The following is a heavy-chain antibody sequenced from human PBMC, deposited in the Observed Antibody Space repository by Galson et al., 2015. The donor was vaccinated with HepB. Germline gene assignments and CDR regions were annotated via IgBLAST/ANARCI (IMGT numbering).Heavy chain of an antibody. CDR1: GFTFSSYA. Sequence: SLRLSCAASGFTFSSYAKHWVRQAPGKGLEYVSAISSNGGSTYYADSVKGRFTISRDNSKNTLYLQMSSLRAEDTAVYYCVKDGWSSTVTTFYFDYWGQGTLVTVSS. CDR3: VKDGWSSTVTTFYFDY. D-gene: IGHD4-17*01. J-gene: IGHJ4*02. V-gene: IGHV3-64D*06. CDR2: ISSNGGST.